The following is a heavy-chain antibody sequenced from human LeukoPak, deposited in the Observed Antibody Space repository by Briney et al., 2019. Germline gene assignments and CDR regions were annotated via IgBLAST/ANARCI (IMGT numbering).Heavy chain of an antibody. J-gene: IGHJ3*02. Sequence: SQTLSLTCALAGDSVSNSGAAWNWIRQSPLRGLEWLGRTYYRSKWYNDYALSVKSRMTIIPDTSKNQFSLQLNSVTPEDTAVYFCARDNYRGYSITYAFDIWGQGTMVTVSS. CDR2: TYYRSKWYN. CDR1: GDSVSNSGAA. CDR3: ARDNYRGYSITYAFDI. V-gene: IGHV6-1*01. D-gene: IGHD5-12*01.